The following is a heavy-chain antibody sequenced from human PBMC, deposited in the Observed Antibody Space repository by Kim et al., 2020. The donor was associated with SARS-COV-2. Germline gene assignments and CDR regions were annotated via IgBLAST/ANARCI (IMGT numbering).Heavy chain of an antibody. J-gene: IGHJ6*02. CDR3: AKDLSSGWYSYYYGMDV. V-gene: IGHV3-23*01. D-gene: IGHD6-19*01. Sequence: VKGRFTISRDNSKNTLYMQKNSRRAEDTAVYYCAKDLSSGWYSYYYGMDVWGQGTTVTVSS.